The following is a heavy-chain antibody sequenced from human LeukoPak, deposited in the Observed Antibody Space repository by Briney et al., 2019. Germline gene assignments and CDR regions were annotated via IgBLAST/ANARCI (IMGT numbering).Heavy chain of an antibody. CDR2: IYPGDSDT. CDR1: GYRFTSNW. V-gene: IGHV5-51*01. CDR3: ARQTRDGSGSRGYSFDF. D-gene: IGHD3-10*01. J-gene: IGHJ4*02. Sequence: GESLNISCKGSGYRFTSNWIGWVRQMPGKGLEWMGIIYPGDSDTRYSPSFEGQVTISVDKSISTAYLQWSSLKASDTAMYYCARQTRDGSGSRGYSFDFWGQGTLVTVSS.